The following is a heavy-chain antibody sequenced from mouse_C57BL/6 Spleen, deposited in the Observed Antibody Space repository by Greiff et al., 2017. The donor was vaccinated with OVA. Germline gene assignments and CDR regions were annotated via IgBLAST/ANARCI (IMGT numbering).Heavy chain of an antibody. CDR3: ARETIYYYGSSPFAY. V-gene: IGHV1-54*01. D-gene: IGHD1-1*01. J-gene: IGHJ3*01. CDR2: INPGSGGT. CDR1: GYAFTNYL. Sequence: VQLQQSGAELVRPGTSVKVSCKASGYAFTNYLIEWVKQRPGQGLEWIGVINPGSGGTNYNEKFKGKATLTEDKSSSTAYMQLSSLTSEDSAVYFCARETIYYYGSSPFAYWGQGTLVTVSA.